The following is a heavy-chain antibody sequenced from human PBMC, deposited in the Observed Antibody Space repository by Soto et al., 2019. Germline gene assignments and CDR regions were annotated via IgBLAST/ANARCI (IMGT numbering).Heavy chain of an antibody. CDR3: ARGXYDSSGYFEYYYYGMDV. D-gene: IGHD3-22*01. CDR1: GGSISSGGYS. CDR2: IYHSGST. V-gene: IGHV4-30-2*01. J-gene: IGHJ6*02. Sequence: SETLSLTCAVSGGSISSGGYSWSWIRQPPGKGLEWIGYIYHSGSTYYNPSLKSRVTISVDRSKNQFSLKLSSVTAADTAVYYCARGXYDSSGYFEYYYYGMDVWGQGTTVTVSS.